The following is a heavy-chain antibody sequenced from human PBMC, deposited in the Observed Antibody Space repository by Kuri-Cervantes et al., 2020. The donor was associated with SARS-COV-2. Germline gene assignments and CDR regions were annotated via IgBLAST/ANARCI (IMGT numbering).Heavy chain of an antibody. V-gene: IGHV3-23*01. Sequence: GESLKISCAASGFTFSSYAMSWVRQAPGKGLEWVSAISGSGGSTYYADSVKGRFTISRDNSKNTLYLQMNCLRAEDTAVYYCAKASLVGYYYYYMDVWGKGTTVTVSS. CDR2: ISGSGGST. J-gene: IGHJ6*03. CDR3: AKASLVGYYYYYMDV. CDR1: GFTFSSYA. D-gene: IGHD1-26*01.